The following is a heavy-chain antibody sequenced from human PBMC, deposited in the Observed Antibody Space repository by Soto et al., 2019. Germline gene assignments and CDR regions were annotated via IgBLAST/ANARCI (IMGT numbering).Heavy chain of an antibody. Sequence: SVKVSCKASGGTFSSYTISWVRQAPGQGLGWMGRIIPILGIANYAQKFQGRVTITADKSTSTAYMELSSLRSEDTAVYYCARDVEYCTNGVCSRDDYWGQGTLVTVSS. J-gene: IGHJ4*02. V-gene: IGHV1-69*04. CDR1: GGTFSSYT. CDR3: ARDVEYCTNGVCSRDDY. D-gene: IGHD2-8*01. CDR2: IIPILGIA.